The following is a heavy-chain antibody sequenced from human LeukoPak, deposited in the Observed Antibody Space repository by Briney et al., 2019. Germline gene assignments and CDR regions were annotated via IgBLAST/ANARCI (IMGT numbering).Heavy chain of an antibody. CDR3: ARAYSSTAGSDY. Sequence: GGSLRLSCAASGFTFSSYWMTWVRQAPGKGLEWVATIKEDGSEGFYVDSVKGRFTISRDNAKSSLYLQMNSLRDEDTAVYYCARAYSSTAGSDYWGQGTLVTVSS. CDR1: GFTFSSYW. J-gene: IGHJ4*02. CDR2: IKEDGSEG. V-gene: IGHV3-7*02. D-gene: IGHD6-13*01.